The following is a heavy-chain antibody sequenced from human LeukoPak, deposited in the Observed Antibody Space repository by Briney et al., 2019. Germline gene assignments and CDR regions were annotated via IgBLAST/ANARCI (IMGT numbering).Heavy chain of an antibody. D-gene: IGHD3-3*01. CDR1: GYSISSGYY. CDR2: IYHSGST. CDR3: ARLRSTVTYYDFWSGYYTRDY. Sequence: PSETLSLTCAVSGYSISSGYYCGWIRQPTGKGLEWIGNIYHSGSTYYNPSLKSRVTISVDTSKNQFSLKLSSVTAADTAVYYCARLRSTVTYYDFWSGYYTRDYWGQGTLVTVSS. V-gene: IGHV4-38-2*01. J-gene: IGHJ4*02.